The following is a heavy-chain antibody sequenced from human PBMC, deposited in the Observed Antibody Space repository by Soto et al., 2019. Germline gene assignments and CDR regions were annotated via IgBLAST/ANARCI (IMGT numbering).Heavy chain of an antibody. Sequence: GGSLRPSCAASGLTFGSYWMRWDRQASGNGLEWVGRIRSKANSYATAYAASVKGRLTISRDDSKNTAYLKMNSLKTADTAVYYCTRREYDFYSDYYVDYWGQGTLVTVSS. CDR3: TRREYDFYSDYYVDY. J-gene: IGHJ4*02. V-gene: IGHV3-73*01. CDR1: GLTFGSYW. D-gene: IGHD3-3*01. CDR2: IRSKANSYAT.